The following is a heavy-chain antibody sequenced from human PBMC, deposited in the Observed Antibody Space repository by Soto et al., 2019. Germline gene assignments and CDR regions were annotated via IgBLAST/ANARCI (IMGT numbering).Heavy chain of an antibody. V-gene: IGHV4-34*01. CDR1: GGSFGGYY. J-gene: IGHJ6*02. CDR3: ARGVYCSSTSCYWGMDD. Sequence: QVQLQQWGAGLLKPSETPSLTCAVYGGSFGGYYWSWTRQPPGKGLEWIGEINHSGSTNYNPSLKSRVTISVDTSKNQFSLKLSSVTAADKAVYYCARGVYCSSTSCYWGMDDWGQGTTVTVSS. CDR2: INHSGST. D-gene: IGHD2-2*01.